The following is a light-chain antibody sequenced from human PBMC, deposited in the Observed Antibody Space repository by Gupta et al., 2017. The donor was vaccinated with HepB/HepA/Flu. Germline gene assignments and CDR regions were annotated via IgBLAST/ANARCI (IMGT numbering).Light chain of an antibody. Sequence: ETVMTQFLATLSVSAGESATLSCRASQTVGRNLAWYQHKSGQAPVLLIYGASTRVTGVPDRFSGSGSQTEFTLTISSLQSEDLAIYYCQQYNDWPRTFGQGTRVEIE. CDR1: QTVGRN. J-gene: IGKJ1*01. CDR3: QQYNDWPRT. V-gene: IGKV3-15*01. CDR2: GAS.